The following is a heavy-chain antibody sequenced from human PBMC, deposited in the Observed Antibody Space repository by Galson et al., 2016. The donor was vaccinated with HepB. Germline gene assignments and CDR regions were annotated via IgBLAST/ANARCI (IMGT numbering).Heavy chain of an antibody. CDR3: ARELRPLGFDP. V-gene: IGHV1-69*13. CDR2: IIPIFGRA. Sequence: SVKVSCKASGGTFTSYSVSWVQQAPGQGLEWIGGIIPIFGRAIYAQQFQGRVTITADESTSTVYMELSSLRSEDTAVYYCARELRPLGFDPWGQGTLVTVSS. CDR1: GGTFTSYS. J-gene: IGHJ5*02.